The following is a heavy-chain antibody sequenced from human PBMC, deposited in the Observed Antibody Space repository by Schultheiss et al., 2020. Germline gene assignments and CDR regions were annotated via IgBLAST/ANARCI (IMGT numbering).Heavy chain of an antibody. J-gene: IGHJ6*02. CDR1: GGSISSGGYY. Sequence: SQTLSLTCTVSGGSISSGGYYWSWIRQHPGKGLEWIGYIYYSGSTYYNPSLKSRVTISVDTSKNQFSLKLSSVTAADTAVYYCARGGGYSSGYYQMGGSYYYYGMDVWGQGTTVTVSS. CDR2: IYYSGST. CDR3: ARGGGYSSGYYQMGGSYYYYGMDV. V-gene: IGHV4-31*03. D-gene: IGHD3-22*01.